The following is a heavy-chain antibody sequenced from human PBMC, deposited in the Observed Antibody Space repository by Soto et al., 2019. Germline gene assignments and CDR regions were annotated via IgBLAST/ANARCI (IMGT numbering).Heavy chain of an antibody. CDR3: ARDLDTALGYYYYYGMDV. V-gene: IGHV3-33*01. CDR2: IWHGGSKK. D-gene: IGHD5-18*01. CDR1: GFTFSTYG. Sequence: GGSLRLSCAASGFTFSTYGMHWVRQGPGKXLEWVALIWHGGSKKYFADSVRGRFTISRDNSKNTHYLQMNSLRAEDTAVYYCARDLDTALGYYYYYGMDVWGQGTTVTVSS. J-gene: IGHJ6*02.